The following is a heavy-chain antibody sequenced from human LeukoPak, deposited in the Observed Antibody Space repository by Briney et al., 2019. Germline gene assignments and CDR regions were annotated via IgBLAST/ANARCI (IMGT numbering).Heavy chain of an antibody. CDR2: IKSKTDGGTT. CDR3: TTRLYYGSGSSKVDY. Sequence: GGSLRLSCAASGFTFSNAWMRCVRGAPGKGLEWVGRIKSKTDGGTTDYAAPVKGRFTISRDDSKNTLYLHMNSLKTEHTAVYYCTTRLYYGSGSSKVDYWGQGTLVTVSS. J-gene: IGHJ4*02. D-gene: IGHD3-10*01. V-gene: IGHV3-15*01. CDR1: GFTFSNAW.